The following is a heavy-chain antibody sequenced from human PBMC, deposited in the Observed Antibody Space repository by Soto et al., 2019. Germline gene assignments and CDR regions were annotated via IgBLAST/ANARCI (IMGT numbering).Heavy chain of an antibody. Sequence: ASVKVSCKASGYTFTSYDINWVRQATGQGLEYLGWMNPNSGNTGYVQKFQGRVTLTRNTSISTAYMELSSLRAEDMAVYYCTRSRDGYNLFDSWGQGTLVTVSS. V-gene: IGHV1-8*02. J-gene: IGHJ4*02. CDR1: GYTFTSYD. CDR2: MNPNSGNT. CDR3: TRSRDGYNLFDS. D-gene: IGHD5-12*01.